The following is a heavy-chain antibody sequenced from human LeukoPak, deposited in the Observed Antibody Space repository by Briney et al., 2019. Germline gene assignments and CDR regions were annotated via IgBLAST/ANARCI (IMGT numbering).Heavy chain of an antibody. CDR2: ISSSGSTI. V-gene: IGHV3-11*01. J-gene: IGHJ2*01. Sequence: GGSLRLSCAASGFTFSDYYMSWIRQAPGKGLEWVSYISSSGSTIYYADSVKGRFTISRDNAKNSLYLQMSSLRAEDTAVYYCAGYGSGSYARYFDLWGRGTLVTVSS. CDR3: AGYGSGSYARYFDL. D-gene: IGHD3-10*01. CDR1: GFTFSDYY.